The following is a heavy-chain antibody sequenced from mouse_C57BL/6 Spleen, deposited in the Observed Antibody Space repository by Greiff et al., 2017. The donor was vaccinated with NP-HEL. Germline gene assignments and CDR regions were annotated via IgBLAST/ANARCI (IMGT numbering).Heavy chain of an antibody. Sequence: EVKLMESGPELVKPGASVKISCKASGYSFTDYNMNWVKQSNGKSLEWIGVINPNYGTTSYNQKFKGKATLTVDQSSSTAYMQLNSLTSEDSAVYYCAKHRGLGYYAMDYWGQGTSVTVSS. V-gene: IGHV1-39*01. J-gene: IGHJ4*01. CDR1: GYSFTDYN. D-gene: IGHD2-14*01. CDR2: INPNYGTT. CDR3: AKHRGLGYYAMDY.